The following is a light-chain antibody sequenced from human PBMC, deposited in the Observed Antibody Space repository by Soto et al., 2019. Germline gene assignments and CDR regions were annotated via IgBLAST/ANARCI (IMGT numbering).Light chain of an antibody. CDR3: QQRSNWPPVYT. CDR1: QSVSSY. CDR2: DAS. Sequence: EIVLTQSPATLSLSPGERATLSGRASQSVSSYLAWYQEKPGQAPRLLIYDASNRATGIPARFSGSGSGTGFTLTIRSLGPEDFAVYYCQQRSNWPPVYTFGQGTKLEIK. J-gene: IGKJ2*01. V-gene: IGKV3-11*01.